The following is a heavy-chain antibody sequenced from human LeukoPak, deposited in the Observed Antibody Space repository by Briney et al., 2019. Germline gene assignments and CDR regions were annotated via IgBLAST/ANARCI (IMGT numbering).Heavy chain of an antibody. CDR1: GYAFSSYA. CDR3: AKVGTIETTEELNWFDP. J-gene: IGHJ5*02. CDR2: ISTDGSNR. D-gene: IGHD4-11*01. V-gene: IGHV3-30-3*02. Sequence: GGSLRLSCAASGYAFSSYAMHWVRQAPGKGPEWVAAISTDGSNRFYADSVKGRFTFSRDNSKNTLSLQMSSLGADDTAVYYCAKVGTIETTEELNWFDPWGQGTLVTVSS.